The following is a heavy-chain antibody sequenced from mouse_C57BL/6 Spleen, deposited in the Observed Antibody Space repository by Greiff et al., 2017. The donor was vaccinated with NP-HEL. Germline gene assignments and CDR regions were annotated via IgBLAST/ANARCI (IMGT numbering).Heavy chain of an antibody. CDR1: GYTFTDYY. V-gene: IGHV1-26*01. D-gene: IGHD1-1*01. J-gene: IGHJ4*01. Sequence: EVQLQQSGPELVKPGASVKISCKASGYTFTDYYMNWVKQSHGKSLEWIGDINPNNGGTSYNQKFKGKATLTVDKSSSTAYMELRSLTSEDSAVYYCARGRAYGSSYDAMDYWGQGTSVTVSS. CDR3: ARGRAYGSSYDAMDY. CDR2: INPNNGGT.